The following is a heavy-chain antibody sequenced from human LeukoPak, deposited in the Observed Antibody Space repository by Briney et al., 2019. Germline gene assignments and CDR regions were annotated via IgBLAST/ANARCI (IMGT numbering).Heavy chain of an antibody. CDR2: IYSGGST. CDR3: ARDPGFDYFDY. D-gene: IGHD1-14*01. J-gene: IGHJ4*02. V-gene: IGHV3-53*01. Sequence: GGSLRLSCAASGFTFSSYAMSWVRQAPGKGLEWVSVIYSGGSTYYADSVKGRFTISRDNSKNTLYLQMNSLRAEDTAVYYCARDPGFDYFDYWGQGTLVTVSS. CDR1: GFTFSSYA.